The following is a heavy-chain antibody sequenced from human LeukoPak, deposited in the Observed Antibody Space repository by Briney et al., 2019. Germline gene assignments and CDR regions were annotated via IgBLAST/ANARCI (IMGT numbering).Heavy chain of an antibody. CDR1: GFTFSSYS. D-gene: IGHD6-19*01. V-gene: IGHV3-21*01. J-gene: IGHJ4*02. CDR2: INILSNYI. Sequence: SGGSLRLSCAASGFTFSSYSMNWVRQAPGKGLEWVSSINILSNYIYYADSVKGRFTISRDNAKDTLFLQMNSLRAEDTAVYYCARDPSAVAGHFDYWGQGTLVTVSS. CDR3: ARDPSAVAGHFDY.